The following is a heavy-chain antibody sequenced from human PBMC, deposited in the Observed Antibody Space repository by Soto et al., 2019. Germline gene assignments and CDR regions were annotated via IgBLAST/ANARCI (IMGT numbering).Heavy chain of an antibody. D-gene: IGHD1-26*01. V-gene: IGHV3-30*18. J-gene: IGHJ5*02. Sequence: GGSLRLSCAASGFTFSSYGMHWVRQAPGKGLEWVAVISYDGSNKYYADSVKGRFTISRDNSKNTLYLQMNSLRAEDTAVYYCAKDLDHGRINWLDPWGQGT. CDR1: GFTFSSYG. CDR3: AKDLDHGRINWLDP. CDR2: ISYDGSNK.